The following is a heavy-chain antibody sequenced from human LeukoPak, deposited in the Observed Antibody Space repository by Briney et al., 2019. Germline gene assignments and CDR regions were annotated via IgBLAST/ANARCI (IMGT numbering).Heavy chain of an antibody. CDR1: GGSISSSAYH. J-gene: IGHJ4*02. CDR2: IHIGGST. V-gene: IGHV4-39*01. D-gene: IGHD3-10*01. Sequence: SETLSLTCTVSGGSISSSAYHWGWIRQPPGKGLEWIGSIHIGGSTYYNPSLKSRVTISVDTSKNQFSLKLSSVTAADTAVYYCARSMVRGVDYWGQGTLVTVSS. CDR3: ARSMVRGVDY.